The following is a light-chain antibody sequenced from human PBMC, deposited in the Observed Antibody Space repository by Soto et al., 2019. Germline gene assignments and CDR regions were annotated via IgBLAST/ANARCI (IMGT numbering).Light chain of an antibody. CDR3: CSYAGSSTFPYV. CDR2: EVS. J-gene: IGLJ1*01. V-gene: IGLV2-23*02. CDR1: SSDVGSYNL. Sequence: QSVLTQPASVSGSPGQSITISCTGTSSDVGSYNLVSWYQHHPGKAPKLMIYEVSKRPSGVSNRFSGSKSGNTAPLTISGLQAEDEADYYCCSYAGSSTFPYVFGTGTKLTVL.